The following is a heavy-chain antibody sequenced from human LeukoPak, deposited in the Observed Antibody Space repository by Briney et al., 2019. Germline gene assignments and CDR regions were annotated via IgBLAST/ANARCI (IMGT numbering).Heavy chain of an antibody. D-gene: IGHD2-2*01. CDR1: GFTVSSNY. V-gene: IGHV3-53*01. CDR3: ARELGYCSSTSCFYYYYYYMDV. Sequence: PGGSLRLSCSASGFTVSSNYMSSVRQAPGKGPEWVSVIYSAGSTYYADSVKGRFTISRDNSKNTLYLQMNSLRAEDTAVYYCARELGYCSSTSCFYYYYYYMDVWGKGTTVTVSS. CDR2: IYSAGST. J-gene: IGHJ6*03.